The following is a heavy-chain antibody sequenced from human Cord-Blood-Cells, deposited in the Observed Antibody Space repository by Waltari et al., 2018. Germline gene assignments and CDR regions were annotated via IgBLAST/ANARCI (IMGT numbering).Heavy chain of an antibody. CDR3: ARDGDNWNDGGDYMDV. Sequence: QVQLVESGGGVVQPGRSLRLSCAASGFTFSSYGMHWVRQAPGKGLEWVAVIWYDGSNKYYADSVKGRFTISRDNSKNTLYLQMNSLRAEDTAVYYCARDGDNWNDGGDYMDVWGKGTTVTVSS. CDR1: GFTFSSYG. CDR2: IWYDGSNK. V-gene: IGHV3-33*01. J-gene: IGHJ6*03. D-gene: IGHD1-1*01.